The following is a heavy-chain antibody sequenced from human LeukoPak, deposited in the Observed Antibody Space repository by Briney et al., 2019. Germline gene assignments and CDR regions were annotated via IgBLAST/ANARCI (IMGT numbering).Heavy chain of an antibody. CDR1: GYTFTSYY. Sequence: GASVKVSCKASGYTFTSYYMHWVRQAPGQGLEWMGIINPSGGSTSYAQKFQGRVTMTRDTSTSTVYMELSSLRSEDTAVYYCARDGVDHYYGSGSYYNGLSYYYYMDVWGKGTTVTISS. CDR3: ARDGVDHYYGSGSYYNGLSYYYYMDV. D-gene: IGHD3-10*01. V-gene: IGHV1-46*01. J-gene: IGHJ6*03. CDR2: INPSGGST.